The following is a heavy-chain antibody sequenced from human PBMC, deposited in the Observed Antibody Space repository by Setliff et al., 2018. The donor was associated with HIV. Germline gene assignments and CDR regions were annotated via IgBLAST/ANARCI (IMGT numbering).Heavy chain of an antibody. Sequence: SVKVSCKASGFTFNTSAIQWVRQARGRRLEWIGWIVVGSGNTNYAQKFQERVTITRDMSTSTSYMELTNLRSEDTAVYYCAALPGVDSSGYYDYYYMDVWAKGTTVTVSS. CDR2: IVVGSGNT. CDR3: AALPGVDSSGYYDYYYMDV. D-gene: IGHD3-22*01. V-gene: IGHV1-58*02. J-gene: IGHJ6*03. CDR1: GFTFNTSA.